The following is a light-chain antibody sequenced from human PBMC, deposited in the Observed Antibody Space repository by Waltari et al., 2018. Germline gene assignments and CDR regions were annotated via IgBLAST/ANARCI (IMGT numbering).Light chain of an antibody. CDR3: QQYNTYPWT. J-gene: IGKJ1*01. CDR1: QGVSSW. Sequence: DIQVTQSPSTLSASVGDRVTITCRASQGVSSWLAWYQQKPGKAPKLLIYKASSLDSGVPSRFSGSGSGTEFTLTIRSLQPDDFATYYCQQYNTYPWTFGQGTKVGIK. CDR2: KAS. V-gene: IGKV1-5*03.